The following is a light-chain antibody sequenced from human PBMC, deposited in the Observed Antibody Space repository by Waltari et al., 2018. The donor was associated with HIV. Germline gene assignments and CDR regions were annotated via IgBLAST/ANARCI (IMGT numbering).Light chain of an antibody. V-gene: IGLV2-23*02. CDR1: TIDVGIFNY. J-gene: IGLJ1*01. CDR3: CSYAGTYTYV. CDR2: DVS. Sequence: QSALPKPASVSGPPGQSITIPCTGTTIDVGIFNYVSWDKQHPGNVPKLYLDDVSKRPAGVSNRLSGSKSGNTASLTISGLQAEDEADYYCCSYAGTYTYVFGSETKVTVL.